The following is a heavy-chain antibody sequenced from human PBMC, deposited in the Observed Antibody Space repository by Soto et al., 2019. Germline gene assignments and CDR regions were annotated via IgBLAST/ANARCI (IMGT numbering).Heavy chain of an antibody. D-gene: IGHD2-21*02. Sequence: EEQLLESGGGLVQPGGSLRLSCAASGFTFSSYAMRWIRQAPGKGLEWVASISGSGDRTSSADSVKGRFTISRDNSKNTLYLQMNCLRAEDTALYYCAKIRTADYNSGMDVWGQGATVIVSS. J-gene: IGHJ6*02. CDR1: GFTFSSYA. CDR2: ISGSGDRT. V-gene: IGHV3-23*01. CDR3: AKIRTADYNSGMDV.